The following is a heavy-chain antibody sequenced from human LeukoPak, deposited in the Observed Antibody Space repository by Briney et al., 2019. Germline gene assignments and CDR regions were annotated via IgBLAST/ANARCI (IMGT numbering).Heavy chain of an antibody. V-gene: IGHV4-59*12. J-gene: IGHJ4*02. CDR2: IYYSGST. CDR1: GGSISSYY. Sequence: SETLSLTCTVSGGSISSYYWSWIRQPPGKGLEWIGYIYYSGSTNYNPSLKSRVTISVDTSKNQFSLKLSSVTAADTAVYYCARGSVAADYWGQGTLVTVSS. CDR3: ARGSVAADY. D-gene: IGHD2-15*01.